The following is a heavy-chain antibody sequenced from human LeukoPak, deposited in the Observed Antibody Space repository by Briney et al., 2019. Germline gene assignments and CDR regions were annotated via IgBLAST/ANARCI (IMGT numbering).Heavy chain of an antibody. CDR2: SYYSGST. J-gene: IGHJ3*02. CDR3: ARHNGAYGGAFDI. Sequence: PSETLSLTCSVSGGSISSKYYWSWIRQPPGKGLEWIGYSYYSGSTIYNPSLKSRVTMSVDTSKNQFSLKLSSVTAADTAVYYCARHNGAYGGAFDIWGQGTMVTVSS. D-gene: IGHD4/OR15-4a*01. CDR1: GGSISSKYY. V-gene: IGHV4-59*08.